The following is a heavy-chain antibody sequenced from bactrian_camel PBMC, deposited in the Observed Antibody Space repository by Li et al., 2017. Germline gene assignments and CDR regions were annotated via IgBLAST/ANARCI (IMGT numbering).Heavy chain of an antibody. Sequence: QLVESGGGSVQAGGSLGLSCAASGYTFSSVCMGWFRQAPGKAREGVAAIEFAGGNTYYADSVKGRFTISRHTNQNTVYLQMNSLTPEDSAMYYCAAERSSSDCYPDSWSREIAYTYWGQGTQVTVS. D-gene: IGHD3*01. V-gene: IGHV3S25*01. CDR1: GYTFSSVC. CDR2: IEFAGGNT. CDR3: AAERSSSDCYPDSWSREIAYTY. J-gene: IGHJ4*01.